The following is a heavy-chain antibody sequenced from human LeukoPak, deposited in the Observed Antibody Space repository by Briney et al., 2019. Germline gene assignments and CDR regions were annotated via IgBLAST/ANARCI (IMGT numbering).Heavy chain of an antibody. CDR2: ISYDGSNK. D-gene: IGHD3-3*01. CDR1: GFTFSSYA. Sequence: GGSLRLSCAASGFTFSSYAMHWVRQAPGKGLEWVAVISYDGSNKYYADSVKGRFTISRDNSKNTLYLQMNSLRAEDTAVYYCAREGLTIFGVVDYWGQGTLVTVSS. CDR3: AREGLTIFGVVDY. V-gene: IGHV3-30-3*01. J-gene: IGHJ4*02.